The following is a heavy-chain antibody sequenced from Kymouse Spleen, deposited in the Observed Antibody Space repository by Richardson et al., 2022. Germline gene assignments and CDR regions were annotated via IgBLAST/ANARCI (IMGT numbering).Heavy chain of an antibody. CDR2: ISWNSGSI. CDR3: AKDLSLGSIFDY. D-gene: IGHD1-26*01. J-gene: IGHJ4*02. V-gene: IGHV3-9*01. CDR1: GFTFDDYA. Sequence: EVQLVESGGGLVQPGRSLRLSCAASGFTFDDYAMHWVRQAPGKGLEWVSGISWNSGSIGYADSVKGRFTISRDNAKNSLYLQMNSLRAEDTALYYCAKDLSLGSIFDYWGQGTLVTVSS.